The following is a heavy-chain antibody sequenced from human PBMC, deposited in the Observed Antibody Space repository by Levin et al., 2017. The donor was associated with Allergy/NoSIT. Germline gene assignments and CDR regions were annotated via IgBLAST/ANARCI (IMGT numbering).Heavy chain of an antibody. D-gene: IGHD3-10*01. V-gene: IGHV3-48*02. Sequence: AASVKVSCAASGFTFSSYSMNWVRQAPGKGLEWVSYISSSSSTIYYADSVKGRFTISRDNAKNSLYLQMNSLRDEDTAVYYCARDDGYYGSGNRGTDAFDIWGQGTMVTVSS. J-gene: IGHJ3*02. CDR2: ISSSSSTI. CDR3: ARDDGYYGSGNRGTDAFDI. CDR1: GFTFSSYS.